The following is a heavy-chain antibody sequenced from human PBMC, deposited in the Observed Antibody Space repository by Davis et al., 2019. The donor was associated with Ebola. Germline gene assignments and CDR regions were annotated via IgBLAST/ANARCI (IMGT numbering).Heavy chain of an antibody. Sequence: PSETLSLTCTVSGGSISSGGYYWSWIRQHPGKGLEWIGYIYYSGSTNYNPSLKSRVTISVDTSKNQFSLKLSSVTAADTAVYYCARGNQLPRGVFGSAIYYMDVWGKGTTVTVSS. V-gene: IGHV4-31*03. CDR1: GGSISSGGYY. CDR2: IYYSGST. CDR3: ARGNQLPRGVFGSAIYYMDV. D-gene: IGHD2-2*01. J-gene: IGHJ6*03.